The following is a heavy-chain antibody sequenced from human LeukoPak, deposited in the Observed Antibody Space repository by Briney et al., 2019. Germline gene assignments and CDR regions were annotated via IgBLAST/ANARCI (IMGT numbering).Heavy chain of an antibody. CDR3: AIGAYYYDSSGYSTRFNFDY. Sequence: PSETLSLTCTVSGGSISSSRYYWGWIRQPPGKGLEWIGSIYYSGSTYYNPSLKSRVTISVDTSKNQFSLKLSSVTAADTAVYYCAIGAYYYDSSGYSTRFNFDYWGQGTLVTVSS. CDR1: GGSISSSRYY. CDR2: IYYSGST. D-gene: IGHD3-22*01. V-gene: IGHV4-39*01. J-gene: IGHJ4*02.